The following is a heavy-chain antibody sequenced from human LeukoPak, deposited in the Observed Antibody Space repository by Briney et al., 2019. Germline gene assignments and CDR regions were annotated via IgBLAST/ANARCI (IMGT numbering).Heavy chain of an antibody. CDR3: ARDRHCGGDCYIFDY. D-gene: IGHD2-21*02. J-gene: IGHJ4*02. CDR2: IWCDGSNK. V-gene: IGHV3-33*01. Sequence: PGGSLRLSCAASGFTFSSYGMHWVRQAPGKGLEWVAVIWCDGSNKYYADSVKGRFTISRDNSKNTLYLQMNSPRAEDTAVYYCARDRHCGGDCYIFDYWGQGTLVTVSS. CDR1: GFTFSSYG.